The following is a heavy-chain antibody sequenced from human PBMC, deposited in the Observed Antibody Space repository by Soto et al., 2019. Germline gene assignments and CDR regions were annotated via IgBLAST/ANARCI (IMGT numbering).Heavy chain of an antibody. V-gene: IGHV3-21*01. D-gene: IGHD5-12*01. CDR2: ISSSSSYI. Sequence: GGSLRLSCAASGFTFSSYSMNWVRQAPGKGLEWVSSISSSSSYIYYADSVKGRFTISRDNAKNSLYLQMNSLRAEDTAVYYCARSSIVATIAGIFDYWGQGTLVTVSS. J-gene: IGHJ4*02. CDR1: GFTFSSYS. CDR3: ARSSIVATIAGIFDY.